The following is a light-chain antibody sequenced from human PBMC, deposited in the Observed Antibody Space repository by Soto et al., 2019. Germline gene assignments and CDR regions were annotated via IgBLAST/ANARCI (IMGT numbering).Light chain of an antibody. CDR2: DAS. CDR3: QQYNSYPWT. CDR1: QSISSW. V-gene: IGKV1-5*01. J-gene: IGKJ1*01. Sequence: DIQMTQSPSTLSASVGDRVTITCRASQSISSWLAWYQQKPGKAPKLLIYDASSLESGVPSRFSGSGSGTEFTLTISSLQPDDFVTYYCQQYNSYPWTFGQGTKVDI.